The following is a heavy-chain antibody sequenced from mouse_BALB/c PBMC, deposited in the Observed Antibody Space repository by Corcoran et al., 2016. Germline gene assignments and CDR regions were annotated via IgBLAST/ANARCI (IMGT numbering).Heavy chain of an antibody. Sequence: EVQLQQSGAELVKPGASVKLSCTASGFNIKDTYIHWMKQRPEQGLEWIGRIDPANGNTKYDPKVQGKATMTADTSSNTAYLQLSSLTSEATAFYYCAGSRGGNCVVYWGQGTTLTVSA. J-gene: IGHJ2*01. CDR1: GFNIKDTY. D-gene: IGHD2-1*01. V-gene: IGHV14-3*02. CDR2: IDPANGNT. CDR3: AGSRGGNCVVY.